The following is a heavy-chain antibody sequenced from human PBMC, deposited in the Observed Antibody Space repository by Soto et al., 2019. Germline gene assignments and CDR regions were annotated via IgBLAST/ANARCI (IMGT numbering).Heavy chain of an antibody. J-gene: IGHJ4*02. V-gene: IGHV1-18*01. D-gene: IGHD5-12*01. Sequence: ASVKVSCKASGGTFSSYAISWVRQAPGQGLEWMGWISAYYGKANYTQKLQGRLTMTTDTSTSTAYMELRSLRSDDTAVYYCARDLGGYNSIAAYWGQGALVTVSS. CDR2: ISAYYGKA. CDR3: ARDLGGYNSIAAY. CDR1: GGTFSSYA.